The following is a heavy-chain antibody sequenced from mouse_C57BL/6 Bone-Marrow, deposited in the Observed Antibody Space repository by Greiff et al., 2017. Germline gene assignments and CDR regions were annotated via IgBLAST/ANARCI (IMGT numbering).Heavy chain of an antibody. CDR1: GFTFSDYG. Sequence: EVMLVESGGGLVKPGGSLKLSCAASGFTFSDYGMHWVRQAPEKGLEWVAYISSGSSTIYYADTVKGRFTISRDNAKNTLFLQMTSLRSEDTAMYYCARRSHYGSMDYWGQGTSVTVSS. CDR3: ARRSHYGSMDY. D-gene: IGHD1-1*01. CDR2: ISSGSSTI. J-gene: IGHJ4*01. V-gene: IGHV5-17*01.